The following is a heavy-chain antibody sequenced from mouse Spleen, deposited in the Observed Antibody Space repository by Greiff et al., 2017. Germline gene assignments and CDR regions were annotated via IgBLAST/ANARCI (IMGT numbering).Heavy chain of an antibody. J-gene: IGHJ2*01. CDR3: ARDWPDWPYFDY. CDR2: ISYDGSN. CDR1: GYSITSGYY. Sequence: VQLKESGPGLVKPSQSLSLTCSVTGYSITSGYYWNWIRQFPGNKLEWMGYISYDGSNNYNPSLKNRISITRDTSKNQFFLKLNSVTTEDTATYYCARDWPDWPYFDYWGQGTTLTVSS. V-gene: IGHV3-6*01. D-gene: IGHD2-13*01.